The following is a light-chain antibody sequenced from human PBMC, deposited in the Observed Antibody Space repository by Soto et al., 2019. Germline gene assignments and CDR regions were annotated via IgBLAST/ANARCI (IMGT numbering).Light chain of an antibody. CDR1: QSVSSN. J-gene: IGKJ1*01. V-gene: IGKV3-15*01. CDR2: GAS. CDR3: QQYNNWPRT. Sequence: MTQSVGTVSMYGGERGTLACRASQSVSSNLAWYQQKPGQAPRLLIYGASTRATSIPARFSGSGSGTEFTLTISSLQSGDFALYYCQQYNNWPRTFGEGTKVDIK.